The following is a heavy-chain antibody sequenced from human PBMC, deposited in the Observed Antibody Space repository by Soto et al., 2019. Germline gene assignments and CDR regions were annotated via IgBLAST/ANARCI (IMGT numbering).Heavy chain of an antibody. Sequence: PGGSLRLSCAASGFSFSSSGMHWVRQAPGKGLEWVAVISYDGSNKYYADSVKGRFTISRDNSKNTLYLQMNSLRAEDTAVYYCARTFQLPLYYYYYYGMDVWGQGTTVTVSS. V-gene: IGHV3-30*19. J-gene: IGHJ6*02. CDR1: GFSFSSSG. D-gene: IGHD2-2*01. CDR3: ARTFQLPLYYYYYYGMDV. CDR2: ISYDGSNK.